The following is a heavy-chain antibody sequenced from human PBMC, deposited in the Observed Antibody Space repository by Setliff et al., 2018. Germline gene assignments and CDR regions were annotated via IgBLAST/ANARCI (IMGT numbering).Heavy chain of an antibody. CDR1: GDSIYSGGYY. Sequence: ASETLSLTCTVSGDSIYSGGYYWSWIRQHPGKGLEWIGYIYYSGSTYYNPSLKSRVTISIDTSKNQFSLKLSSVTAADTAVYYCARDHPGYSSSWYWFDSWGLGTLVTVSS. V-gene: IGHV4-31*03. J-gene: IGHJ5*01. CDR3: ARDHPGYSSSWYWFDS. CDR2: IYYSGST. D-gene: IGHD6-13*01.